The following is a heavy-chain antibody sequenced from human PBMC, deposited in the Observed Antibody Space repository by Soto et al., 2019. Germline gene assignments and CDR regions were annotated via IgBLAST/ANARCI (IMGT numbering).Heavy chain of an antibody. V-gene: IGHV3-74*01. CDR3: ARGRGYSYGLFVY. Sequence: PGGSLRLSCATSGFPFNDYYMTWIRQAPGKGLVWVSRINSDGSSASYADSVKGRFTISRDNAKNTLYLQMNSLRAEDTAVYYCARGRGYSYGLFVYWGQGTLVTVSS. CDR2: INSDGSSA. D-gene: IGHD5-18*01. J-gene: IGHJ4*02. CDR1: GFPFNDYY.